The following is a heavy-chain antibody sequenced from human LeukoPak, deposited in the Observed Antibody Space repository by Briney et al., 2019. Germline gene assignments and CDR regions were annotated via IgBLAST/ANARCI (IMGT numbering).Heavy chain of an antibody. J-gene: IGHJ3*02. D-gene: IGHD6-13*01. CDR3: ARGHSSWFPPDI. Sequence: SETRSLTCTVSGGSISSYYWSWIRQPPGKGLEWIGYIYYSGSTNYNPSLKSRVTISVDTSKNQFSLKLSSVTAADTAVYYCARGHSSWFPPDIWGQGTMVTVSS. V-gene: IGHV4-59*01. CDR1: GGSISSYY. CDR2: IYYSGST.